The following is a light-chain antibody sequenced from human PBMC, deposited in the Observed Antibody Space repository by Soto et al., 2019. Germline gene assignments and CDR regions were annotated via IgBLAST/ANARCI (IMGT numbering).Light chain of an antibody. V-gene: IGKV3-20*01. Sequence: LLLLQFPGTLSLSPGERATLSFRASQSVSNNYLAWYQQKPGQAPRLIIYGASNRATGIPDRFSGSGSGTDFTLTISRLEPEDFAVYYCQQYGSSGTFGQGTKVDI. J-gene: IGKJ1*01. CDR1: QSVSNNY. CDR3: QQYGSSGT. CDR2: GAS.